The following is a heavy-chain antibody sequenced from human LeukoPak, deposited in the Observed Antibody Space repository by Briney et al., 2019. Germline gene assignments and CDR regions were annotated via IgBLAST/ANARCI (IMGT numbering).Heavy chain of an antibody. CDR3: ARDGGYCSGGTCYSTY. V-gene: IGHV3-7*03. CDR2: IKQDGSEK. D-gene: IGHD2-15*01. CDR1: IFTFNNYW. Sequence: PGGSLRLSCVASIFTFNNYWMTWVRQAPGKGLEWVASIKQDGSEKYYMGSVKGRFIISRDNAKNSLYLQMNSLRVEDTAVYYCARDGGYCSGGTCYSTYWGQGTLVTVSS. J-gene: IGHJ4*02.